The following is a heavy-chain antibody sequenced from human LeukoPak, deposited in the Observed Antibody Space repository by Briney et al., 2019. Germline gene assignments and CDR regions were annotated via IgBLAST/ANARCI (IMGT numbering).Heavy chain of an antibody. CDR2: ISYDGSNK. CDR3: ARDRSSYEYYFDY. J-gene: IGHJ4*02. V-gene: IGHV3-30-3*01. D-gene: IGHD5-12*01. Sequence: GRSLRLSCVASGFTFSSYAMHWVRQAPGKGLEWVAVISYDGSNKYYADSVKGRFTISRDNSKNTLYLQMNSLRTEDTAVYYCARDRSSYEYYFDYWGQGTLVTVSS. CDR1: GFTFSSYA.